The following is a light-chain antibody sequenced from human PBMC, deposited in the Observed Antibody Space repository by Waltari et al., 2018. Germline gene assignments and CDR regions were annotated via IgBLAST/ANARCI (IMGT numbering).Light chain of an antibody. CDR2: DAS. CDR3: QQRSNWRDT. V-gene: IGKV3-11*01. Sequence: EIVLTQSPATLSLSPGERATLSCRASQSVSSYLAWYQQKPGQAPRLLIYDASNRATGIPARFSGNGSGTDFTLTISSLEPEDFAVYYCQQRSNWRDTFGQGTKLEI. CDR1: QSVSSY. J-gene: IGKJ2*01.